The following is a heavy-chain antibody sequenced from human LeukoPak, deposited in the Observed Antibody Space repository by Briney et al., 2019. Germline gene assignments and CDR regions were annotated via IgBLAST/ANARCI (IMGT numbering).Heavy chain of an antibody. Sequence: SETLSLTCTVSGGSISSGGYYWSWIRQHPGKGLEWIGYIYYSGSTYYNPSLKSRVTISVDTSKNQFSLKLSSLTAADTAVYYCARESYDSSGAYWFDPWGQGTLVTVSS. J-gene: IGHJ5*02. D-gene: IGHD3-22*01. V-gene: IGHV4-31*03. CDR2: IYYSGST. CDR3: ARESYDSSGAYWFDP. CDR1: GGSISSGGYY.